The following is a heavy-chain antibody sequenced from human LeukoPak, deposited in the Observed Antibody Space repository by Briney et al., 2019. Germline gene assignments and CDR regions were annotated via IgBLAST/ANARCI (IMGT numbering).Heavy chain of an antibody. V-gene: IGHV1-69*04. CDR2: IIPILGIA. Sequence: XXSCKXXXXXFSSXXISWVRQAPGQGLEWMGRIIPILGIANYAQKFQGRVTITADKSTSTAYMELSSLRSEDTAVYYCASSYYYGSGSYPIDYWGQGTLVTVSS. CDR3: ASSYYYGSGSYPIDY. D-gene: IGHD3-10*01. J-gene: IGHJ4*02. CDR1: XXXFSSXX.